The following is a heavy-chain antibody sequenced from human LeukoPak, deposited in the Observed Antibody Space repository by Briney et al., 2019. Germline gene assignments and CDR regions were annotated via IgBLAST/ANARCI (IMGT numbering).Heavy chain of an antibody. CDR2: ISVSSSDI. Sequence: GGSLRLSCAASGFTFNTYNMNWVRQAPGKGLEWVSSISVSSSDIYYADSVKDRFTISRDNAKNSLYLQMKSLRAEDTAVYYCARDRSAVEGFDYWGQGTLVTVSS. D-gene: IGHD6-19*01. CDR1: GFTFNTYN. CDR3: ARDRSAVEGFDY. V-gene: IGHV3-21*01. J-gene: IGHJ4*02.